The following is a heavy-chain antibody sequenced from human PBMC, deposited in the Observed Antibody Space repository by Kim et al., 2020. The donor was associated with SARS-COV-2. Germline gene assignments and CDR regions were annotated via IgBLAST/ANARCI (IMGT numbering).Heavy chain of an antibody. CDR2: IYIGAGA. CDR1: GFSDNNNY. V-gene: IGHV3-53*04. D-gene: IGHD6-25*01. CDR3: ASEPSSSGPRDAFDI. Sequence: GGSLRLSCAASGFSDNNNYINWVRQTPGKGLEWIAVIYIGAGAHYAESVKGRFTISRHNSDNTVYLQMNRLRAEDTAMYYCASEPSSSGPRDAFDIWGQGTMVIVSS. J-gene: IGHJ3*02.